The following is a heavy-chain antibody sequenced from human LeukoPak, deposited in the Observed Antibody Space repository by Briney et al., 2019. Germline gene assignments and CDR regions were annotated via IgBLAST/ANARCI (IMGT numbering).Heavy chain of an antibody. D-gene: IGHD6-13*01. CDR3: AREGGSIAAAGWFDP. CDR1: GFTVSSNY. Sequence: GGSLRLSCAASGFTVSSNYMSWVRQAPGKGLEWVSVIYSGGSTYYADSVEGRFTISRHNSKNTLYLQMNSLRAEDTAVYYCAREGGSIAAAGWFDPWGQGTLVTVSS. J-gene: IGHJ5*02. V-gene: IGHV3-53*04. CDR2: IYSGGST.